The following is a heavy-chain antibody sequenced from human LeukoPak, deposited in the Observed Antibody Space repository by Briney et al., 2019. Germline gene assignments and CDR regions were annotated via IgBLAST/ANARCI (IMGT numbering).Heavy chain of an antibody. D-gene: IGHD3-3*01. V-gene: IGHV3-74*01. CDR1: GFTFSSYW. CDR3: ARARRGYDFWSGYYYLDY. Sequence: GGSLRLSCAASGFTFSSYWMHWVRQAPGKGLVWVSSINSDGSNTSYVDSVKGRFTISRDNAKNTLYLQMNSLRAEDTAVYYCARARRGYDFWSGYYYLDYWGQGTLVTVSS. J-gene: IGHJ4*02. CDR2: INSDGSNT.